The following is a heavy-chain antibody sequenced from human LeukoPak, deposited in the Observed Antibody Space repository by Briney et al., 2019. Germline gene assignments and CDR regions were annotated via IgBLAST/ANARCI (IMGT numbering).Heavy chain of an antibody. J-gene: IGHJ4*02. V-gene: IGHV3-23*01. CDR2: ISEGGGNI. D-gene: IGHD1-26*01. CDR3: AKRVGATHFEN. CDR1: GFTSRSYA. Sequence: GGSLRLSCAASGFTSRSYAMSWVRQAPGKGLEWVPAISEGGGNINYADSVKDRFTISRDNSENMLFLQMNSLRSEDTAVYYCAKRVGATHFENWGQGTLVTVSS.